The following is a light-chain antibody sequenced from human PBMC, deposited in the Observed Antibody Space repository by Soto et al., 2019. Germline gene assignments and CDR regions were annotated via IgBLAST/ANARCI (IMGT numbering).Light chain of an antibody. V-gene: IGLV2-8*01. J-gene: IGLJ1*01. CDR1: SSDVGGYNY. Sequence: QSALTQPPSASGSPGQSVTISCTGTSSDVGGYNYVSWYQQHPGKAPKLMIYEVSKRPSGVPGRFSGSKSGNTASLTVSGLQAEDEADYYCSSYVGSNNFVFGTGTKSPS. CDR2: EVS. CDR3: SSYVGSNNFV.